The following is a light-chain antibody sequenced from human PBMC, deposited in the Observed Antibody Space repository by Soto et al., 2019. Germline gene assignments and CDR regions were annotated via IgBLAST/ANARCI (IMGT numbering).Light chain of an antibody. J-gene: IGLJ3*02. CDR2: DVS. V-gene: IGLV2-14*01. Sequence: QSALTQPASVSGSPGQSITISCTGTSSDVGAYNYVSWYQQHPGKAPKLMIFDVSNRPSGVSNRFSGSKSGNTASLTISGLRAEDEADYYCSSYTTATTRVFGGGNKLTGL. CDR1: SSDVGAYNY. CDR3: SSYTTATTRV.